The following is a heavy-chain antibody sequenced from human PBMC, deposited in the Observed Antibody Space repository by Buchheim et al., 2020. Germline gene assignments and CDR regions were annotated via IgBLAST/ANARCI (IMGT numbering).Heavy chain of an antibody. D-gene: IGHD2-21*02. CDR2: INGDGRNT. Sequence: EVQLVESGGGLVQPGGSLRLSCAAPGFTFGIYWMHWVRQTPGKGLVWVSRINGDGRNTDYADSVKGRFTISRENAENTLYLQMNSLRAEDTAVYYCAMSTDYYSDWGQGT. V-gene: IGHV3-74*01. CDR3: AMSTDYYSD. CDR1: GFTFGIYW. J-gene: IGHJ4*02.